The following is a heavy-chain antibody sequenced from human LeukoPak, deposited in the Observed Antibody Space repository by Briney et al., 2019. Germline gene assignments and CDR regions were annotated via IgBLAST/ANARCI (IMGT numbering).Heavy chain of an antibody. CDR2: IYHSGSS. CDR1: GYSITSAYY. D-gene: IGHD5-12*01. V-gene: IGHV4-38-2*02. CDR3: ARHTWQWLPFDD. Sequence: PSETLSLTCTVSGYSITSAYYWGWIRQSPGKGLAWIGSIYHSGSSYYNPSLKSRVTISVDTSKSHFSLKLTSVTAADTAVYYCARHTWQWLPFDDWGQGTQVTISS. J-gene: IGHJ4*02.